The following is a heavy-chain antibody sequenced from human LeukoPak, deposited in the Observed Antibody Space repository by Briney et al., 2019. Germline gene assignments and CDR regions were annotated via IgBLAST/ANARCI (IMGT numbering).Heavy chain of an antibody. J-gene: IGHJ4*02. CDR3: ARLGSYFDY. Sequence: SQTLSLTCAVSGGSISSGGYSWSWIRQPPGKGLEWIGYIYHSGSTYYNPSLKSRVAISVDTSKNQFSLKLSSVTAADTAVYYCARLGSYFDYWGQGTLVTVSS. CDR2: IYHSGST. CDR1: GGSISSGGYS. D-gene: IGHD1-14*01. V-gene: IGHV4-30-2*03.